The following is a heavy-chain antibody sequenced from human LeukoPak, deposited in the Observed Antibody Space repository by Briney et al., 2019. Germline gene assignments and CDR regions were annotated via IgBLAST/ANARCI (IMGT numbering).Heavy chain of an antibody. Sequence: SQTLSLXCTVSGGSISSGSYYWSWIRQPAGKGLEWIGRIYTSGSTNYNPSLKSRVTVSVDTSKNQFSLKLSSVTAADTAVYSCASTQLLPPSLDYWGQGTLVTVSS. CDR2: IYTSGST. J-gene: IGHJ4*02. CDR3: ASTQLLPPSLDY. V-gene: IGHV4-61*02. D-gene: IGHD2-2*01. CDR1: GGSISSGSYY.